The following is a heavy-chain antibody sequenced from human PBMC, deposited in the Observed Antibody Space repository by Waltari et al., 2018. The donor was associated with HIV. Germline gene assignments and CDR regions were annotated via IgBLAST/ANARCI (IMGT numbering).Heavy chain of an antibody. Sequence: QLQLQESGPGLVKPSETLSLTCTVSGGSISSSSYYWGWIRQPPGKGLEWIGSIDYSGRTYYNPSLKSRVTISVDTSKNQFSLKLSSVTAADTAVYYCAFTDCSGGSCSGYYYGMDVWGQGTTVTVSS. D-gene: IGHD2-15*01. V-gene: IGHV4-39*07. CDR3: AFTDCSGGSCSGYYYGMDV. CDR1: GGSISSSSYY. J-gene: IGHJ6*02. CDR2: IDYSGRT.